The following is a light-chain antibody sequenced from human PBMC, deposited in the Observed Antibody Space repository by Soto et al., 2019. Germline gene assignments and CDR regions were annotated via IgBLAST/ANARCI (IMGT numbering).Light chain of an antibody. Sequence: QSVLSQPPSASGTPGQRVTISCSGSSSNIGSNTVSWYQQVPGAAPKLLIYRNDQRPSGVPDRFSGSKTGTSASLAISGLQSEDEGTYYCASWDDSLNGHVLFGGGTQLTVL. V-gene: IGLV1-44*01. CDR1: SSNIGSNT. CDR3: ASWDDSLNGHVL. CDR2: RND. J-gene: IGLJ3*02.